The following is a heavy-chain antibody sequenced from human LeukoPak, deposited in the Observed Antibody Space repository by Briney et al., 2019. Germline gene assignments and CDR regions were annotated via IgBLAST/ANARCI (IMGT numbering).Heavy chain of an antibody. D-gene: IGHD3-3*01. CDR2: IKSDGSGA. CDR3: ARDSNHVRYDFWSGYPSWGNWFDP. J-gene: IGHJ5*02. CDR1: GFSFSSSW. V-gene: IGHV3-74*03. Sequence: GGSLRLSCAASGFSFSSSWMHWVRQVPGKGLVWVSRIKSDGSGATYADSVKGRFTISRDNTKNTLYLQMNSLRAEDTAVYYCARDSNHVRYDFWSGYPSWGNWFDPWGQGTLVTVSS.